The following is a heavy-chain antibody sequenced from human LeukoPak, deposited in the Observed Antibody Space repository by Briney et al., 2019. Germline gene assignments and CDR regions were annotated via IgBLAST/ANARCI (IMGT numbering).Heavy chain of an antibody. CDR3: ARIDYFDSTGSYYNFPY. J-gene: IGHJ4*02. D-gene: IGHD3-22*01. Sequence: SETLSLTCAVYGGSLNGHYWSWIRQPPGKGLEWIGEGSESGGTKFNPSLKSRVTISVDTSKNQFSLKLTSVTAADTAVYYCARIDYFDSTGSYYNFPYWGQGSLVTVSS. V-gene: IGHV4-34*01. CDR1: GGSLNGHY. CDR2: GSESGGT.